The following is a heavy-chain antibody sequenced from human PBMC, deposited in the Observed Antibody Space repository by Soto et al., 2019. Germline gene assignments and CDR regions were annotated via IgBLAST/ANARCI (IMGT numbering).Heavy chain of an antibody. CDR2: ISGSGGST. D-gene: IGHD3-22*01. CDR3: FLITMIADRAAFDI. CDR1: GFTFSSYA. V-gene: IGHV3-23*01. J-gene: IGHJ3*02. Sequence: GGSLRLSCAASGFTFSSYAMSWVRQAPGKGLEWVSAISGSGGSTYYADSVKGRFTISRDNSKNTLYLQMNSLRAEDTAVYYCFLITMIADRAAFDIWGQGTMVTVSS.